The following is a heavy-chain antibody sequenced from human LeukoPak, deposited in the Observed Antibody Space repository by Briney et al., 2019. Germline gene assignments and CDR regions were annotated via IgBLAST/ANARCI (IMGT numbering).Heavy chain of an antibody. CDR3: AKTYYDFWSGYDY. D-gene: IGHD3-3*01. Sequence: GGSLRLSCAASGFTFDDYAMHWVRQAPGKGPEWVSGISWNSGSIGYADSVKGRFTISRDNAKNSLYLQMNSLRAEDTALYYCAKTYYDFWSGYDYWGQGTLVTVSS. CDR2: ISWNSGSI. CDR1: GFTFDDYA. V-gene: IGHV3-9*01. J-gene: IGHJ4*02.